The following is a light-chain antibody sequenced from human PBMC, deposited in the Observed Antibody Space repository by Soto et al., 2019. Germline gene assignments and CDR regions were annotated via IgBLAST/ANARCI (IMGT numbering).Light chain of an antibody. CDR2: EVI. Sequence: QSVLTQPPSASGSPGQSVTISFTGTSSDVGGYNYVSWYQQHPGKAPKLMIYEVIKRPSGVPDRFSGSNSGNTASLTVSGLQAEDEADYYCSSYGGSNIWVFGTGTKLTVL. CDR3: SSYGGSNIWV. J-gene: IGLJ1*01. V-gene: IGLV2-8*01. CDR1: SSDVGGYNY.